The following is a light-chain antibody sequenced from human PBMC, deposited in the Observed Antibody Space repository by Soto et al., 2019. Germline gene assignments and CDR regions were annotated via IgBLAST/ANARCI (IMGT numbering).Light chain of an antibody. V-gene: IGKV1-33*01. CDR2: DAS. Sequence: DIQMTQSPSSLSASVGDRVTITCQARQDIKNYLNWYQQKPGKAPNLLIYDASNLKTGVPSRFSESGSGTHFTFTISSLQPEDIATYYCQHYDHLPPLSFGGGTKVEIK. CDR3: QHYDHLPPLS. CDR1: QDIKNY. J-gene: IGKJ4*01.